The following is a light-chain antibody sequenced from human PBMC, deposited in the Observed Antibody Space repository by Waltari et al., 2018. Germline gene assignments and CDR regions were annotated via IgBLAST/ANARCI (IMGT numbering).Light chain of an antibody. V-gene: IGKV3-15*01. Sequence: EVVMTQYPATLSVSPGGGATLSCRASHGISTNLAWYQQKPGQAPRLLIYTASTMAAGVPARFSGSGSGTEFTLTISSLQSEDSAVYYCQQYNNWPPLTFGGGTKVEI. CDR1: HGISTN. CDR3: QQYNNWPPLT. CDR2: TAS. J-gene: IGKJ4*01.